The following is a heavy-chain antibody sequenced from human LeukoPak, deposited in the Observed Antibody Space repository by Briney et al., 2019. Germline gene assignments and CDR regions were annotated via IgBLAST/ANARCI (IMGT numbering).Heavy chain of an antibody. J-gene: IGHJ6*04. V-gene: IGHV3-11*04. Sequence: LSLTCTVSGGSMGSYYWSWIRQPPGKGLEWVSYISSSGSTIYYADSVKGRFTISRDNAKNSLYLQMNSLRAEDTAVYYCASGGYSSSFFDVWGKGTTVTVSS. CDR2: ISSSGSTI. D-gene: IGHD6-6*01. CDR1: GGSMGSYY. CDR3: ASGGYSSSFFDV.